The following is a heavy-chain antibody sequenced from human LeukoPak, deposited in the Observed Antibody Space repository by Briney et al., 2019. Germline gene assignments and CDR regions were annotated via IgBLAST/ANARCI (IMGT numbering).Heavy chain of an antibody. Sequence: SSETLSLTCTVSGGSISSYYWSWIRQPPGKGLEWIGYIYHSGSTNYNPSLKSRVTISVDTSKNQFSLKLSSVTAADTAVYYCARRVDYYDTGDYFDYWGQGTLVTVSS. CDR3: ARRVDYYDTGDYFDY. D-gene: IGHD3-22*01. V-gene: IGHV4-59*08. CDR2: IYHSGST. J-gene: IGHJ4*02. CDR1: GGSISSYY.